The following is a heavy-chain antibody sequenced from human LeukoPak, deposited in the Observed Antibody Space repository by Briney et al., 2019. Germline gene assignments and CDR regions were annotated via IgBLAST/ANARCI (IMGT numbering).Heavy chain of an antibody. Sequence: GGSPRLSCAASAFTLSDYYMSWIRQAPGKGLEWVSYISSSSSSTNYADSVKGRFTISRDNAKNSLYLQMNSLRADDTAVYYCARGRARGVAAPFDYWGQGTLVTVS. V-gene: IGHV3-11*05. D-gene: IGHD3-10*01. J-gene: IGHJ4*02. CDR1: AFTLSDYY. CDR2: ISSSSSST. CDR3: ARGRARGVAAPFDY.